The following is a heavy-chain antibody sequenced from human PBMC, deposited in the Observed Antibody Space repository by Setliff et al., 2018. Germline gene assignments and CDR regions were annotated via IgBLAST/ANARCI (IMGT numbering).Heavy chain of an antibody. CDR3: ARVADSSGYTLGWFDP. V-gene: IGHV1-18*01. CDR1: GYTFTSYG. D-gene: IGHD3-22*01. Sequence: ASVKASCKASGYTFTSYGISWVRQAPGQGLEWMGWISAYNGDTNYAQKLQGRVTMTTDTSTSTAYMELRSLRYDDTAVYYCARVADSSGYTLGWFDPWGQGTLVTVSS. CDR2: ISAYNGDT. J-gene: IGHJ5*02.